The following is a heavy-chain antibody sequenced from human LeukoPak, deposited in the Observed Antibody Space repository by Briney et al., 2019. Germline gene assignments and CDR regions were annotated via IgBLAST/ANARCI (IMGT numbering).Heavy chain of an antibody. CDR3: ARGLSGSGSDCCPFKY. V-gene: IGHV3-7*01. J-gene: IGHJ4*02. CDR2: MNRDGSEK. CDR1: GFTFSSYW. Sequence: GGSLRLSCATSGFTFSSYWMSWVRQAPGKGLEWVANMNRDGSEKNYVDSIKGRFTISRDNAANSLYLQMNSLRVEDTAVYYCARGLSGSGSDCCPFKYWGQGTLVTVSS. D-gene: IGHD2-21*02.